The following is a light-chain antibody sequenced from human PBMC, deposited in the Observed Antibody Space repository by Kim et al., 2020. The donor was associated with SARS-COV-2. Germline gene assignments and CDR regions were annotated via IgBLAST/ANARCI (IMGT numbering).Light chain of an antibody. CDR1: QGISNY. V-gene: IGKV1-27*01. CDR3: QNYNSAPRT. J-gene: IGKJ1*01. CDR2: EAS. Sequence: DIQMTQSPSSLSASVGDRVTITCRASQGISNYLAWYQHKPGEVPQLLIYEASALQSGVPSRFSGSGSGTDFTLTIGGLQPEDVATYYCQNYNSAPRTFGQGTKVDIK.